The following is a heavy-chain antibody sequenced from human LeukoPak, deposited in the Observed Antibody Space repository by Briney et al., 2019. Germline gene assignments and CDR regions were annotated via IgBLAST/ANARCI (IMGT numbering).Heavy chain of an antibody. J-gene: IGHJ3*02. CDR1: GGSISSGGYY. CDR2: IYYSGST. D-gene: IGHD3-3*01. V-gene: IGHV4-31*03. CDR3: ARVQRLLEWSDAFDI. Sequence: SETLSLTCTVSGGSISSGGYYWSWIRQHPGKGLEWIGYIYYSGSTYYNPSLKSRVTISVDTSKNQFSLKLSSVTAADTAVYYCARVQRLLEWSDAFDIWGQGTMVTVSS.